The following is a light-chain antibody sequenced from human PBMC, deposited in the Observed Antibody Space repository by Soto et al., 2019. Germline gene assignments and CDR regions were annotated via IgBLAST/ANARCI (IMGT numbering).Light chain of an antibody. CDR1: HDISNY. J-gene: IGKJ5*01. CDR3: QKYNSAPPFT. Sequence: DIQMTQSPSSLSASVGDRVTITCRARHDISNYLAWYQQKPGKVPKLLIYAASTLQSWVPSRFSGSVSGTDFTLTISRLQPEDVATYYCQKYNSAPPFTFGQGTRREIK. CDR2: AAS. V-gene: IGKV1-27*01.